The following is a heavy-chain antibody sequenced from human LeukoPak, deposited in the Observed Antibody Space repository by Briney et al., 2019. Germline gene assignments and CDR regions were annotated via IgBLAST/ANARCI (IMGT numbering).Heavy chain of an antibody. D-gene: IGHD3-10*01. CDR1: GYTFTSHG. V-gene: IGHV1-18*01. CDR2: ISAYTGNT. J-gene: IGHJ6*03. Sequence: ASVKVSCKASGYTFTSHGISWVRQAAGRGLEWMGWISAYTGNTDLAQNFQGRITMTTDTSTSTAYMELRRLRSDDTAIYYCARAGIQGVGLTERRNYYYYYMDVWGKGTTVTVSS. CDR3: ARAGIQGVGLTERRNYYYYYMDV.